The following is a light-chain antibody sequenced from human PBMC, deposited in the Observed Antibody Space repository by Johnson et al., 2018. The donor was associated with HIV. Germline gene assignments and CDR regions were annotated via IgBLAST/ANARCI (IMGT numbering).Light chain of an antibody. CDR3: GTWDSSLSAGGV. J-gene: IGLJ1*01. CDR2: DNI. CDR1: SSDMGNYA. V-gene: IGLV1-41*01. Sequence: QSVLTQPPLVSAAPGQKVTISCSGSSSDMGNYAVSWYQQLPGTAPKLLIYDNIVRPSGIHDRLSGSKSASLGTLGITGPWPEDEADYYCGTWDSSLSAGGVFGTGTKVTVL.